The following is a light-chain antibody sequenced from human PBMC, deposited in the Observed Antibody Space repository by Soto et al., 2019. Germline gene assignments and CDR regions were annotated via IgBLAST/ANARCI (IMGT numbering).Light chain of an antibody. Sequence: SALTQPRSVSGSPGQSVTVSCTGTSSDVGGYDFVSWYQHHPGKVPELMIYDVNKRPSGVPYRFSGSKSGNTASLTISGLQAEDEAAYYCFSYAGRYNFRVFGGGTKLTVL. V-gene: IGLV2-11*01. J-gene: IGLJ3*02. CDR2: DVN. CDR3: FSYAGRYNFRV. CDR1: SSDVGGYDF.